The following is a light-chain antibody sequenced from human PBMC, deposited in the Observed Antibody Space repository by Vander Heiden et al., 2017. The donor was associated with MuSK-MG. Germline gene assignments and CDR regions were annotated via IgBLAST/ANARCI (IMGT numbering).Light chain of an antibody. V-gene: IGLV2-23*03. CDR2: EGS. Sequence: QSALTQPASVSGSPGQSITISCTGTSSDVGSYNLVSWYQQHPGKAPKLRIYEGSKRPSGVSNRFSGSKSGNTASLTISGLQAEDEADDDCCSYAGSSTFCVFGGGTKLTVL. J-gene: IGLJ3*02. CDR1: SSDVGSYNL. CDR3: CSYAGSSTFCV.